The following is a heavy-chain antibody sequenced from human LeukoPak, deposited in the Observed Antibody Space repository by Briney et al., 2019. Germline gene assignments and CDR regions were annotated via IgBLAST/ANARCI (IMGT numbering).Heavy chain of an antibody. Sequence: SVKVSFKASGGTFSSYAISWVRQAPGQGLEWMGGITPIFGTANYAQKFQGRVTITADESTSTAYMELSSLRSEDTAVYYCASRYCSSTSCYYLYYFDYWGQGTLVTVSS. J-gene: IGHJ4*02. CDR2: ITPIFGTA. V-gene: IGHV1-69*13. CDR3: ASRYCSSTSCYYLYYFDY. D-gene: IGHD2-2*01. CDR1: GGTFSSYA.